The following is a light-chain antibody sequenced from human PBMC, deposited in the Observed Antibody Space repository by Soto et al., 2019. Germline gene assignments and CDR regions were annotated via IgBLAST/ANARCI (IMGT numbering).Light chain of an antibody. CDR2: GAS. Sequence: IQLTQSPSSLSASVGDRVTITCRASQGISSYLAWYQQKPGKAPKLLIYGASTLQSGVPSRFSGSGSGTEFTLTISSLQPDDFATYYCQHYNVYPWAFGQGTKVDIK. CDR1: QGISSY. V-gene: IGKV1-9*01. CDR3: QHYNVYPWA. J-gene: IGKJ1*01.